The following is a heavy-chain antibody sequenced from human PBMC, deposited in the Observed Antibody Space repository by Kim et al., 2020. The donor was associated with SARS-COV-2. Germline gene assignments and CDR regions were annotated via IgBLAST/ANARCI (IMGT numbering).Heavy chain of an antibody. V-gene: IGHV3-30*18. CDR2: ISYDGSNK. D-gene: IGHD3-10*01. CDR3: AKAVITMVRGVVNYFDY. Sequence: GGSLRLSCAASGFTFSSYGMHWVRQAPGKGLEWVAVISYDGSNKYYADSVKGRFTISRDNSKNTLYLQMNSLRAEDTAVYYCAKAVITMVRGVVNYFDYWGQGTLVTVSS. CDR1: GFTFSSYG. J-gene: IGHJ4*02.